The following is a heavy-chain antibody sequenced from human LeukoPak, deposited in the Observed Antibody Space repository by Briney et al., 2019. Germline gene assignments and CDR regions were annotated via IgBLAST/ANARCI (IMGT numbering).Heavy chain of an antibody. CDR2: ISGSGGST. Sequence: GGSLRLSCAASGFTFSNAWMSWVRQAPGKGLEWVSAISGSGGSTYYADSVKGRFTISRDNSKNTLYLQMNSLRAEDTAVYYCAKEAGPSGYYFDYWGQGTLVTVSS. CDR3: AKEAGPSGYYFDY. V-gene: IGHV3-23*01. CDR1: GFTFSNAW. J-gene: IGHJ4*02. D-gene: IGHD3-22*01.